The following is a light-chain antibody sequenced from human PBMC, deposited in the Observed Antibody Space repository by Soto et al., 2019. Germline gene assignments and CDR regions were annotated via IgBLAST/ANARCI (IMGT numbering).Light chain of an antibody. J-gene: IGKJ1*01. V-gene: IGKV3-15*01. CDR1: QSVSSN. CDR2: GPS. Sequence: EILMTQSPATLSASRVERATLSFRASQSVSSNLAWYQQKPGQAPRLLIYGPSTGATGIPARFSGSASGTEFTLTIRSLQSEDFAVFYCQQYNNWPPWTFGQGTKVDIK. CDR3: QQYNNWPPWT.